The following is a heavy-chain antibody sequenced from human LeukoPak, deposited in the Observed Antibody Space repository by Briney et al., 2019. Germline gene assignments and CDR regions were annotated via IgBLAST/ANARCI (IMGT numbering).Heavy chain of an antibody. CDR2: NHGAST. CDR1: GFTFSNCV. D-gene: IGHD5-24*01. J-gene: IGHJ4*02. CDR3: AKDQAGDGYNSM. Sequence: GGSLRLSCVTSGFTFSNCVMSWVRQAPGKGLEWVSTNHGASTYYAASVKGRFTISRDNSKNTLYLQMNSLRAEDTAIYYCAKDQAGDGYNSMWGQGTRVTVSS. V-gene: IGHV3-23*01.